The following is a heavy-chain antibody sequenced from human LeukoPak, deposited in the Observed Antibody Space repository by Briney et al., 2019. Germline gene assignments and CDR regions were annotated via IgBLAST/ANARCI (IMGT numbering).Heavy chain of an antibody. V-gene: IGHV6-1*01. Sequence: SQTLSLTCAISGESVSSNSAAWSWIRQSPSRGLEWLGRTYYRSKWYNDYAVSVKSRITINPDTSKNQFPLQLNSVTPEDTAVYYCAREGKGEQAGLFDYWGQGTLVTVSS. D-gene: IGHD3-16*01. CDR3: AREGKGEQAGLFDY. CDR2: TYYRSKWYN. CDR1: GESVSSNSAA. J-gene: IGHJ4*02.